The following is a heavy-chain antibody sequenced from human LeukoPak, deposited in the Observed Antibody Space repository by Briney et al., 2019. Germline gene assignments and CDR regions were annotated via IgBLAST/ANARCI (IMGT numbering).Heavy chain of an antibody. D-gene: IGHD1-7*01. CDR2: IKPDGSEK. V-gene: IGHV3-7*01. Sequence: GGSLRLSCIASGFNMSDYWMSWVRQAPGKGLERVAHIKPDGSEKYYVDSVKGPFTISRDNAKNSLYLQMNSLRAEDTAVYYCARGGVDWNYRYYYYYYYMDVWGKGTTVTVSS. CDR3: ARGGVDWNYRYYYYYYYMDV. CDR1: GFNMSDYW. J-gene: IGHJ6*03.